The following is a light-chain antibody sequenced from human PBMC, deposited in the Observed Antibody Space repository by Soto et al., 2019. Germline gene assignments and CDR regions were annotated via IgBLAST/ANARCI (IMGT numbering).Light chain of an antibody. CDR3: QQYNNWWT. CDR2: GAS. V-gene: IGKV3-15*01. CDR1: QSVSIK. Sequence: EVVLTQSPGTLSLSPGERATLSFRASQSVSIKLAWYQQKPGQAPRLLIYGASTRATGIPARFSGSGSGTEFTLTISSLQSEDFAVYYCQQYNNWWTFGQGTKVDIK. J-gene: IGKJ1*01.